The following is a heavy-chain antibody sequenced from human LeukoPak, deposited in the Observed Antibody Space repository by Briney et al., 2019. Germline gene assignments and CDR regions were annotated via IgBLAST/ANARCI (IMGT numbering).Heavy chain of an antibody. CDR3: AREGVWMAGTGEPRGYFDL. D-gene: IGHD1-14*01. CDR2: ISSSGSTI. CDR1: GFTFSSYE. J-gene: IGHJ2*01. Sequence: PGGSLRLSCAASGFTFSSYEMNWVRQAPGKGLEWVSYISSSGSTIYYADSVKGRFTISRDNAKNSLYLQMNSLRAEDTAVYYCAREGVWMAGTGEPRGYFDLWGRGTLVTVSS. V-gene: IGHV3-48*03.